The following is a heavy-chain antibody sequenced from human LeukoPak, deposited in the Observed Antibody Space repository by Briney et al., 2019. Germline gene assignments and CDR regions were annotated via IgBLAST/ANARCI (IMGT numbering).Heavy chain of an antibody. J-gene: IGHJ6*03. D-gene: IGHD6-13*01. Sequence: GASVNVSCKASRYIITTYGITWVRQAPGQGLEWMGWIDTYHANTNYAQKIQGRVTMTTDASTSTAYMELRSLRSDDTAVYYCARENGIAAAGSMDVWGKGTTVTVSS. CDR2: IDTYHANT. CDR3: ARENGIAAAGSMDV. V-gene: IGHV1-18*01. CDR1: RYIITTYG.